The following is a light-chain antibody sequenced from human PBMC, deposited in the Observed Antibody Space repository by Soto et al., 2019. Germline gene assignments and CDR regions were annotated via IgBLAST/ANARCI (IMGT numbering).Light chain of an antibody. CDR1: SSDVGGYNY. CDR3: SSYTSSSTLGGV. V-gene: IGLV2-14*01. Sequence: QSVLTQPASVSGSPGQSITISCTGTSSDVGGYNYVSWYQQHPGKAPKLMIYDVSNRPSGVSNRFSGSKSGNTASLTISGLQAGEEAEYYFSSYTSSSTLGGVFGTGTRSPS. CDR2: DVS. J-gene: IGLJ1*01.